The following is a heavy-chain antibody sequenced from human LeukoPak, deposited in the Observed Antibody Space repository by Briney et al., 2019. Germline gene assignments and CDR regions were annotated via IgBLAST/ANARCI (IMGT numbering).Heavy chain of an antibody. J-gene: IGHJ6*03. CDR1: GGSISSSSYY. Sequence: SETLSLTCTVSGGSISSSSYYWGWLRQPPGKGLEWIGSIYYSGSTYYNPSLKSRVTISVDTSKNQFSLKLSSVTAADTAVYYCAKAAYYYDSSGFWALMDVWGKGTTVTVSS. D-gene: IGHD3-22*01. V-gene: IGHV4-39*07. CDR3: AKAAYYYDSSGFWALMDV. CDR2: IYYSGST.